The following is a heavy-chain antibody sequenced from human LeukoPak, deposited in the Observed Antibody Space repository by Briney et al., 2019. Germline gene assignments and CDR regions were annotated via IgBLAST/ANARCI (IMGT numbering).Heavy chain of an antibody. Sequence: ASVKVSCKASGYIFTTYFIHWVRQAPGQGLEWMGIINPSGGSTSYAKKFQGRVTMTRDMSTSTVYMALFSLRSEDTAVYYCARELSMEDPFTPKNHDSSFGDAFDIWGQGTMVTVSS. CDR3: ARELSMEDPFTPKNHDSSFGDAFDI. CDR1: GYIFTTYF. CDR2: INPSGGST. J-gene: IGHJ3*02. V-gene: IGHV1-46*01. D-gene: IGHD3-22*01.